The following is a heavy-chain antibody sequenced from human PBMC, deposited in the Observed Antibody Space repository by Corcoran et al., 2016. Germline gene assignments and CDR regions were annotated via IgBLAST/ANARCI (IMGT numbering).Heavy chain of an antibody. J-gene: IGHJ3*02. V-gene: IGHV3-21*01. CDR1: GFSFSDYG. Sequence: EVPLVESGGGLVKPGESLRLSCAASGFSFSDYGMTWVRQAPGKGLEWISFISTSSKYIYYADSVRGRFTISRDNAKKSLYLQMNSLREEDTAMYDWAIAGSCAGDCYRARNMWGQGTMVTVSS. CDR2: ISTSSKYI. D-gene: IGHD2-21*02. CDR3: AIAGSCAGDCYRARNM.